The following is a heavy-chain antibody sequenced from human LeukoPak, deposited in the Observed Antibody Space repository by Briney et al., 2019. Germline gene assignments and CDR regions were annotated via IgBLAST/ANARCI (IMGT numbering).Heavy chain of an antibody. J-gene: IGHJ3*02. V-gene: IGHV3-64*01. CDR1: GFTFSAHT. CDR2: ISDNGGRT. CDR3: ARGARAAFDI. Sequence: PGGSLRLSCAASGFTFSAHTMHWVRQAPGKGLEYVSVISDNGGRTFYANSVKGRFTISRDNSKNTLYLQMGSLTPEDMAVYYCARGARAAFDIWGQGTMVTVSS.